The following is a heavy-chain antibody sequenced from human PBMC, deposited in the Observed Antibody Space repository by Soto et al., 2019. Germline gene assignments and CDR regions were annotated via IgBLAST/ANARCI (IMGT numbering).Heavy chain of an antibody. CDR2: ISDTGSSH. CDR1: GFTFSSYG. Sequence: LRLSCVGSGFTFSSYGMHWVRQAPGKGLECVAVISDTGSSHYYAASVEGRFTISRENSKNTLSLHMDRLRVEDTAVYYCATDRGGDCPDNSCYFGADYWGPGTPVNVSS. J-gene: IGHJ4*02. V-gene: IGHV3-30*03. D-gene: IGHD2-2*01. CDR3: ATDRGGDCPDNSCYFGADY.